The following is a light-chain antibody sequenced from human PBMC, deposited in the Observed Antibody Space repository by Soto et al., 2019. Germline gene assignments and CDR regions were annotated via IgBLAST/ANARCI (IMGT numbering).Light chain of an antibody. CDR3: TSYTSSSTLV. J-gene: IGLJ2*01. CDR1: SSDVGGYNF. V-gene: IGLV2-14*03. Sequence: QSALTQPASVSGSPGQSITISCTGTSSDVGGYNFVSWYQQHPGKAPKLMLYNVYDRPSGISHRFSGSRSGNTASLTISGLQAEDEDHYYCTSYTSSSTLVFGGGTKLTVL. CDR2: NVY.